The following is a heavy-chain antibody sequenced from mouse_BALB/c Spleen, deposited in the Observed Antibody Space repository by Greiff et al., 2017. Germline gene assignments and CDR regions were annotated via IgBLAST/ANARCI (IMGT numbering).Heavy chain of an antibody. CDR3: ARGSLLRPHWYFDV. V-gene: IGHV3-6*02. CDR1: GYSITSGYY. Sequence: ESGPGLVKPSQSLSLTCSVTGYSITSGYYWNWIRQFPGNKLEWMGYISYDGSNNYNPSLKNRVSITRDTSKNQFFLKLNSVTTEDTATYYCARGSLLRPHWYFDVWGAGTTVTVSS. D-gene: IGHD1-2*01. J-gene: IGHJ1*01. CDR2: ISYDGSN.